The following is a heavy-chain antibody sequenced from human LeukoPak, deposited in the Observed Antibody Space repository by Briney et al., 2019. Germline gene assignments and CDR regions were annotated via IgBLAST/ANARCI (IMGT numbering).Heavy chain of an antibody. J-gene: IGHJ4*02. D-gene: IGHD3-10*01. CDR3: VKGRLYGSGSSYFDY. CDR1: GFTFSSYA. V-gene: IGHV3-64D*06. CDR2: ISSNGGST. Sequence: GGSLRLSCSASGFTFSSYAMHWVRQAPGKGLEYVSAISSNGGSTYYADSVKGRFTISRDNSKSTLYLQMSSLRAEDTAVYYCVKGRLYGSGSSYFDYWGQGTLVTVSS.